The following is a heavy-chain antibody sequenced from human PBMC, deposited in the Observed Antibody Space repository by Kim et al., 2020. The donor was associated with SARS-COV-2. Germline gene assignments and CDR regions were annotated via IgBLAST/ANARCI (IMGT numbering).Heavy chain of an antibody. V-gene: IGHV3-23*01. D-gene: IGHD3-22*01. J-gene: IGHJ6*02. CDR3: AKDYYDSSGYIYYYGMDV. Sequence: KGRLTISRDNSKNTLYLQMNSLRAEDTAVYYCAKDYYDSSGYIYYYGMDVWGQGTTVTVSS.